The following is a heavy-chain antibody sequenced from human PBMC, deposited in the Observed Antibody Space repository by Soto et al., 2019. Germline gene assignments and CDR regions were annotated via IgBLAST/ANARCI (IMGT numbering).Heavy chain of an antibody. Sequence: GGSLLLSCAGSVFTLSRYWMHWVRQVPGKGLVWVANIVRDGSRTTYADSVNGRFTISIDNAKNTLYLQMDSLRVEDTSVYYCARDDNAEPFIDWGQGTKVTVSS. D-gene: IGHD1-1*01. J-gene: IGHJ4*02. CDR2: IVRDGSRT. CDR1: VFTLSRYW. V-gene: IGHV3-74*01. CDR3: ARDDNAEPFID.